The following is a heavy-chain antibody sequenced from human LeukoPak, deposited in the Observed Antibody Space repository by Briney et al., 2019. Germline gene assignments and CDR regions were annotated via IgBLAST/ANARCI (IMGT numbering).Heavy chain of an antibody. CDR2: FDPEDGET. CDR1: GYTLTELS. V-gene: IGHV1-24*01. CDR3: ATDIWFGESLMTYYFDY. Sequence: ASVKVSFKCSGYTLTELSMHWVRQPPGKGLEWMGGFDPEDGETSYAQKFQGRVTITDDTSTDTAYMELNSLRSEDTAVYYCATDIWFGESLMTYYFDYWGQGTLVTVSS. J-gene: IGHJ4*02. D-gene: IGHD3-10*01.